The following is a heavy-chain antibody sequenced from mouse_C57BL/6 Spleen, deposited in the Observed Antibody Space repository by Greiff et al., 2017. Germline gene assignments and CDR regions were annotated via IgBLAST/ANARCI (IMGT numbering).Heavy chain of an antibody. J-gene: IGHJ4*01. V-gene: IGHV1-55*01. CDR2: IYPGSGST. D-gene: IGHD5-1*01. CDR3: AREGSNYAMDY. CDR1: GYTFTSYW. Sequence: QVQLQQPGAELVKPGASVKMSCKASGYTFTSYWITWVKPRPGQGLEWIGDIYPGSGSTNYNEKFKSKATLTVDTSSRTAYMQLSILTSEDSTGYYCAREGSNYAMDYWGQGTSVTVSS.